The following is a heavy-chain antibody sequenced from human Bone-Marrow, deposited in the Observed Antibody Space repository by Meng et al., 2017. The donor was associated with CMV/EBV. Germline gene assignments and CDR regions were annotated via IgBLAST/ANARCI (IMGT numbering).Heavy chain of an antibody. V-gene: IGHV5-51*01. D-gene: IGHD6-6*01. CDR1: GYSFTSYW. Sequence: KVSCKGSGYSFTSYWIAWVRQMPGKGLEWMGIIDPNDSDTRYSPSFQGQVTISVDKSISTAYLQWSSLKASDTAMYYCARQRYSSSSPFEDWGQGTLVTVSS. J-gene: IGHJ4*02. CDR3: ARQRYSSSSPFED. CDR2: IDPNDSDT.